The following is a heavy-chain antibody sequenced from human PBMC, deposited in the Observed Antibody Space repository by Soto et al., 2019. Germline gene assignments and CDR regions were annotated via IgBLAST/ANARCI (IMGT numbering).Heavy chain of an antibody. CDR2: ISGSGGST. D-gene: IGHD6-19*01. CDR3: AMPGYSSGWYGRDGDY. J-gene: IGHJ4*02. CDR1: GFTFSSYA. Sequence: GGSLRLSCAASGFTFSSYAMSWVRQAPGKGLEWVSAISGSGGSTYYADSVKGRFTISRDNSKNKLYLQMNSLRAEDTAVYYCAMPGYSSGWYGRDGDYWGQGTLVTVSS. V-gene: IGHV3-23*01.